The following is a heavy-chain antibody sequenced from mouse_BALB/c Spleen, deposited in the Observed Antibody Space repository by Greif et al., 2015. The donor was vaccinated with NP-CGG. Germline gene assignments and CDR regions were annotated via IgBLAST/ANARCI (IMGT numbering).Heavy chain of an antibody. D-gene: IGHD2-4*01. J-gene: IGHJ3*01. V-gene: IGHV5-6-3*01. CDR2: INSNGGST. CDR3: ARDYDYEDWFAY. CDR1: GFTFSSYG. Sequence: EVKVEESGGGLVQPGGSLKLSCAASGFTFSSYGMSWVRQTPDKRLELVATINSNGGSTYYPDSVKGRFTISRDNAKNTLYLQMSSLKSEDTAMYYCARDYDYEDWFAYWGQGTLVTVSA.